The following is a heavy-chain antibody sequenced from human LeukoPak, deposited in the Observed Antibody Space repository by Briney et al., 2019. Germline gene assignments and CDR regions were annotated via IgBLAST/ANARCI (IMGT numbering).Heavy chain of an antibody. J-gene: IGHJ4*02. CDR3: AKADSSSWYYFDY. CDR2: ISGSGGST. CDR1: GFTFSSYA. Sequence: GGSLRLSCAASGFTFSSYAMSWVRQAPGKGLERVSAISGSGGSTYYADSVKGRSTISRDNSKNTLYLQMNSLRAEDTAVYYCAKADSSSWYYFDYWGQGTLVTVSS. D-gene: IGHD6-13*01. V-gene: IGHV3-23*01.